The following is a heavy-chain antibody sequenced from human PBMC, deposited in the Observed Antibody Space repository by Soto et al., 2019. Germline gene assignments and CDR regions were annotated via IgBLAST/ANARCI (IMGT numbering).Heavy chain of an antibody. D-gene: IGHD4-4*01. Sequence: GASVKVSCKASGYTFTSYAMNWVRQAPGQGLEWMGWINTNTGNPTYAQGFTGRFVFSLDTSVSTAYLQICSLKAEDTAVYYCAITVTPDYDYYYYGMDVWGQGTTVTVSS. CDR2: INTNTGNP. J-gene: IGHJ6*02. CDR3: AITVTPDYDYYYYGMDV. CDR1: GYTFTSYA. V-gene: IGHV7-4-1*01.